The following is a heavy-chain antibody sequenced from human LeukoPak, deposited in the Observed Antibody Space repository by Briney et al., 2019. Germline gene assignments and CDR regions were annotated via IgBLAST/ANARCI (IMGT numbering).Heavy chain of an antibody. D-gene: IGHD3-9*01. V-gene: IGHV4-34*01. Sequence: GSLRLSCAASGFTFSSYSMNWVRQAPGKGLEWIGEINHSGSTNYNPSLKSRVTISVDTSKNQFSLKLSSVTAADTAVYYCARLGFDWLIRGGYYYYYMDVWGKGTTVTISS. J-gene: IGHJ6*03. CDR1: GFTFSSYS. CDR3: ARLGFDWLIRGGYYYYYMDV. CDR2: INHSGST.